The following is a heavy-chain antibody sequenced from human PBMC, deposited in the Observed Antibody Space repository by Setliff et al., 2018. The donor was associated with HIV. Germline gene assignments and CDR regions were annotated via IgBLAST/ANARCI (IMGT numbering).Heavy chain of an antibody. CDR2: IKTKPSSYAT. V-gene: IGHV3-73*01. CDR1: GFTFSGSA. CDR3: AAITGYYMDV. D-gene: IGHD1-20*01. Sequence: GGSLRLSCSASGFTFSGSAMHWVRQASGKGLEWVGRIKTKPSSYATAYGASVKGRFTISRDDSQKTAYLQMNSLKTEDTAVYYCAAITGYYMDVWGKGTTVTVSS. J-gene: IGHJ6*03.